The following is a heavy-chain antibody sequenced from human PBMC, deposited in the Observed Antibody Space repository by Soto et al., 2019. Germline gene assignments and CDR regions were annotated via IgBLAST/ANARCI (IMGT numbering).Heavy chain of an antibody. V-gene: IGHV1-2*04. J-gene: IGHJ6*02. Sequence: ASVKVSCKASGYSFTDYHIHWVRQVTGQGLEWLGRINPKSGGTSTAQKFQGWVTMTTDTSISTASMELTRLTSDDTAIYYCARGDSTDCSNGVCSFFYNHEMDVWGQGTTVTVSS. CDR3: ARGDSTDCSNGVCSFFYNHEMDV. CDR1: GYSFTDYH. D-gene: IGHD2-8*01. CDR2: INPKSGGT.